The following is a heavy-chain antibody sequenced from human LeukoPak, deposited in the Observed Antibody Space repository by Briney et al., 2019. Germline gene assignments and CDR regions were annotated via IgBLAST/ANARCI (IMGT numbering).Heavy chain of an antibody. V-gene: IGHV1-18*01. Sequence: ASVKVSCKASGYRFTSYGISWVRQAPGQGLESMAWISPYNGNTNYAQKFQGRVIMTTDTSTSTAYMELRSVRSDDTGVYYCARDPDCSSTRCSESPFDYWGQGTLVTVSS. J-gene: IGHJ4*02. CDR1: GYRFTSYG. D-gene: IGHD2-2*01. CDR2: ISPYNGNT. CDR3: ARDPDCSSTRCSESPFDY.